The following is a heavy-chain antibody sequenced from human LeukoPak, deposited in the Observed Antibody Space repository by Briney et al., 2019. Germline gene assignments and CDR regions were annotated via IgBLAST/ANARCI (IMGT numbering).Heavy chain of an antibody. CDR1: AFTFSMYW. D-gene: IGHD3-10*01. J-gene: IGHJ4*02. CDR3: VRDGIRDIPGVITIRYDY. CDR2: IKEDGSDK. Sequence: RGSLRLSCSASAFTFSMYWMTWVRQAPGKGLEWVATIKEDGSDKYYVDSVRGRFTISRDNAENSLYLQMNSLTAEDTALYYCVRDGIRDIPGVITIRYDYWGQGTLVTVSS. V-gene: IGHV3-7*05.